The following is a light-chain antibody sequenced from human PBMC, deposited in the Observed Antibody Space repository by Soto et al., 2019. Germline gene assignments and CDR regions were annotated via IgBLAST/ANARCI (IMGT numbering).Light chain of an antibody. Sequence: EIVLTQSPATLSLSPGERATLSCRASLSVSSFLACYQQKPGQSPRLLIYEASNSATGIPARFSGSGSGTDFALTISSLEPEDFAVYYCQHRSNWPPTFGQGTKVDIK. V-gene: IGKV3-11*01. CDR3: QHRSNWPPT. J-gene: IGKJ1*01. CDR2: EAS. CDR1: LSVSSF.